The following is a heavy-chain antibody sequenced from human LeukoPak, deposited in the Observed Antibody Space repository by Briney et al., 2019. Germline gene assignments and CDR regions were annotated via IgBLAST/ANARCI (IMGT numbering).Heavy chain of an antibody. CDR1: GFTFSNYW. J-gene: IGHJ4*02. CDR2: IKQDGSEK. Sequence: GGSLKLSCAASGFTFSNYWMTWVRQAPGKGLEWVANIKQDGSEKYYVDSVKGRFTISRDNAKNSLYLQMNNLRAEDTAVYYCVISGGSYWGLGTLVTVSS. CDR3: VISGGSY. V-gene: IGHV3-7*01. D-gene: IGHD3-16*01.